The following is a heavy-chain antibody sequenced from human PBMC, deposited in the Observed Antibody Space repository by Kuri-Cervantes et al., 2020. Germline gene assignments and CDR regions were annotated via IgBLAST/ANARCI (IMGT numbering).Heavy chain of an antibody. J-gene: IGHJ3*02. CDR2: ISAYNGDT. D-gene: IGHD4-23*01. CDR1: GYTFTSYG. Sequence: ASVKVSCKASGYTFTSYGISWVRQAPGQGLEWMGWISAYNGDTNYAQKLQGRVTMTTDTSTSTAYMELRSLRSEDTAVYYCAGEGVVTSAFDIWGQGTMVTVSS. V-gene: IGHV1-18*01. CDR3: AGEGVVTSAFDI.